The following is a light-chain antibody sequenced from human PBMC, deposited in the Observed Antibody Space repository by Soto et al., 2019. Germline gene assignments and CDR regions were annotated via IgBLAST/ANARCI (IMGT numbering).Light chain of an antibody. V-gene: IGKV3D-15*01. Sequence: EIVMTQSPTILSVSPGERATLSCRASQSVSSNLAWYQQKPGQPPRLLMYGVYTRAPGTPARFSGSGSGTEFTLTISSLQSEDSAVYYCQKYGSFWTFGQGTKVEIK. CDR2: GVY. CDR3: QKYGSFWT. CDR1: QSVSSN. J-gene: IGKJ1*01.